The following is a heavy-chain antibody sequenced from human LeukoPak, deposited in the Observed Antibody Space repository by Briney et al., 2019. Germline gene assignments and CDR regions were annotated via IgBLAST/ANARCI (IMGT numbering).Heavy chain of an antibody. V-gene: IGHV1-18*01. CDR2: ISTYNGNT. Sequence: ASVKVSCKASGYTFTSFGISWVRQAPGQGLEWMGWISTYNGNTNYAQKLQGRVTVTTDTSTSRVYIDLRSLRSDDTAVYYCARDRAGSAWYTTFDYWGQGTLVTVSS. J-gene: IGHJ4*02. CDR1: GYTFTSFG. D-gene: IGHD6-19*01. CDR3: ARDRAGSAWYTTFDY.